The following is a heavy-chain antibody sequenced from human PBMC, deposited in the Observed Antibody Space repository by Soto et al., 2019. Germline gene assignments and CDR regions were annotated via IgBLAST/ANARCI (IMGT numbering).Heavy chain of an antibody. CDR1: GGTFGSYA. CDR2: IIPIPGTA. D-gene: IGHD2-2*01. Sequence: QVQLVQSGAEVKKLGSSVKVSCKASGGTFGSYAISWVRQAPGQGLEWMGGIIPIPGTANYAQKFQGRVTIAADESANTAYMELSSLRSEDTAVYYCSRSQGSVTGSDISFYYYDGMDVCGQGNKVTVSS. J-gene: IGHJ6*02. CDR3: SRSQGSVTGSDISFYYYDGMDV. V-gene: IGHV1-69*01.